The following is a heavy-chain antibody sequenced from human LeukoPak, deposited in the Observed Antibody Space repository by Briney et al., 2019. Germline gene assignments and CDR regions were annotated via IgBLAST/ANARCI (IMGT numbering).Heavy chain of an antibody. J-gene: IGHJ4*02. D-gene: IGHD2-2*01. V-gene: IGHV1-2*02. CDR2: TNPNSGGT. CDR1: GYTFTNYY. Sequence: ASVKVSCKTSGYTFTNYYMHWVRQAPGQGLEWMAWTNPNSGGTNYAQNFQGRVSMTRDTSINTAYMELIRLRSDDTAVYYCARVGSLYCTSTSCFDYWGQGTLVTVSS. CDR3: ARVGSLYCTSTSCFDY.